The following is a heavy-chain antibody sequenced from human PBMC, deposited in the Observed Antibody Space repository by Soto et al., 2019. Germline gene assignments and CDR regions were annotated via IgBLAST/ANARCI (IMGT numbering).Heavy chain of an antibody. Sequence: QVQLVESGGGVVQPGRSLRLSCAASGFTFSSYGMHWVRQAPGKGLEWVAVISYDGSNKYYADSVKGRFTISRDNSKNTLYLQMNSLRAEDTAVYYCAKGSWGHFDYWGQGTLVTVSS. CDR1: GFTFSSYG. J-gene: IGHJ4*02. CDR3: AKGSWGHFDY. D-gene: IGHD3-16*01. V-gene: IGHV3-30*18. CDR2: ISYDGSNK.